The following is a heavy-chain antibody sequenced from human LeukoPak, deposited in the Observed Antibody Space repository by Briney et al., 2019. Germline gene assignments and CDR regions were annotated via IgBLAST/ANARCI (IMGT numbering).Heavy chain of an antibody. CDR2: IGSGGGPI. V-gene: IGHV3-11*01. J-gene: IGHJ4*02. CDR1: GFTFSDYY. Sequence: PGGSLRLSCAASGFTFSDYYMSWFRQAPGKGLEWVSYIGSGGGPIYYAGSVKGRFTISRDNAKSSLYLQMNSLRAEDTALYYCARALRDSSWYYEYWGQGTLVTVSS. CDR3: ARALRDSSWYYEY. D-gene: IGHD6-13*01.